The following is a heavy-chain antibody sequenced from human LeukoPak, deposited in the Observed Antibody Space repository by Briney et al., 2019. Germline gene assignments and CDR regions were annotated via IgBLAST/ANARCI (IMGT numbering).Heavy chain of an antibody. CDR3: AKVRVGGGWYGYYYEY. V-gene: IGHV3-64D*06. CDR2: IRSNGEST. Sequence: GGSLRLSCSASGFAFSSFAMHWVRQAPGKGLEYVSVIRSNGESTDYADSVKGRFTISRDNSKNALYLQMSSLRPEDTAVYYCAKVRVGGGWYGYYYEYWGQGTLVTVSS. J-gene: IGHJ4*02. D-gene: IGHD6-19*01. CDR1: GFAFSSFA.